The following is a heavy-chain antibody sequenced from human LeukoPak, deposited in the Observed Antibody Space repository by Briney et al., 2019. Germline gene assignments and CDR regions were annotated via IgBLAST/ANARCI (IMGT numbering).Heavy chain of an antibody. J-gene: IGHJ4*02. CDR1: GGSISSHY. V-gene: IGHV4-4*07. Sequence: PSETLSLTCTVSGGSISSHYWNWIRQPAGKGLEWTGRIYTSGSTHYNPSLKSRISMSVDTSKAQFSLKLNSVTAADTAVYFCARSSPSGATYFNYWGQGTLVTVSS. D-gene: IGHD2-15*01. CDR2: IYTSGST. CDR3: ARSSPSGATYFNY.